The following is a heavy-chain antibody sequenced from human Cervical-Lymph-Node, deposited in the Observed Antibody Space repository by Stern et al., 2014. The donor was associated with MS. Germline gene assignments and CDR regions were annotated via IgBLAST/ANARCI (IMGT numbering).Heavy chain of an antibody. CDR2: TSPLFWTA. CDR1: GDTFSSLD. V-gene: IGHV1-69*01. D-gene: IGHD6-13*01. CDR3: ARHQAGIAAD. Sequence: VQLVESGAEVKKPGSSVKVSCKASGDTFSSLDIGWVRQAPGKGPERLGGTSPLFWTASYAQNFQGRVTFSADDSTSTTYMELSSLRSEDTAVYYCARHQAGIAADWGQGTLVTVSS. J-gene: IGHJ4*02.